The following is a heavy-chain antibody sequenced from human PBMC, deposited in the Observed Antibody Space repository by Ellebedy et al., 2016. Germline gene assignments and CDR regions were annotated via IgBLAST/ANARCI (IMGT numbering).Heavy chain of an antibody. CDR1: GFTFSSYA. J-gene: IGHJ4*02. CDR2: ISGSGGST. Sequence: GGSLRLXXAASGFTFSSYAMSWVRQAPGKGLEWVSAISGSGGSTYYADSVKGRFTISRDNSKNTLYLQMNSLRAEDTALFYCGKGSKLIDSWGQGTLVTISS. D-gene: IGHD1-1*01. CDR3: GKGSKLIDS. V-gene: IGHV3-23*01.